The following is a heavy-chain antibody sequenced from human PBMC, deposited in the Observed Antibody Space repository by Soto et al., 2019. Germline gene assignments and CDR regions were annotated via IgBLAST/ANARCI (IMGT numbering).Heavy chain of an antibody. CDR2: IDLNNGDT. V-gene: IGHV1-2*04. CDR1: GFTFTAYH. D-gene: IGHD4-17*01. CDR3: ARRRGDYYQWFDP. J-gene: IGHJ5*02. Sequence: ASVKVSCKASGFTFTAYHMHWVGQAPGQGLEWMGWIDLNNGDTHYVQRFQGWVAMTRDTSISTAYMELGNLKSDDTAVYYPARRRGDYYQWFDPLGQGTLATVST.